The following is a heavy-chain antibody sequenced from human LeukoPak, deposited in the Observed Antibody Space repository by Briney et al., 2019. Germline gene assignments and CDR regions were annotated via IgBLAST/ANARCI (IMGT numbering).Heavy chain of an antibody. J-gene: IGHJ3*02. CDR1: SGSFSGYY. Sequence: SETLSLTCAVYSGSFSGYYWSWIRQPPGKGLEWIGEINHSGSTNYNPSLKSRVTISVDTSKNQFSLKLSSVTAADTAVYYCARVHIVVVTAILEDAFDIWGQGTMVTVSS. D-gene: IGHD2-21*02. V-gene: IGHV4-34*01. CDR3: ARVHIVVVTAILEDAFDI. CDR2: INHSGST.